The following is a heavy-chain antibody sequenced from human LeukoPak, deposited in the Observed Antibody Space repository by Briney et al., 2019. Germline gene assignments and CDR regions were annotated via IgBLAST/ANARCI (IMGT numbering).Heavy chain of an antibody. V-gene: IGHV3-53*04. D-gene: IGHD6-13*01. J-gene: IGHJ5*02. CDR1: GFTVSSNY. Sequence: PGGSLRLSCAASGFTVSSNYMSWVRQAPGKGLGWVSVIYSGGSTYYADSVKGRFTISRHNSKNTLYLQMNSLRAEDTAVYYCARSLYSSSWYGWFDPWGQGTLVTVSS. CDR2: IYSGGST. CDR3: ARSLYSSSWYGWFDP.